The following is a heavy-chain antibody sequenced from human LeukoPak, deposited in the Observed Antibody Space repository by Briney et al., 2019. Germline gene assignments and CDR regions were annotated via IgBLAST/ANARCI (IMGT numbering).Heavy chain of an antibody. J-gene: IGHJ4*02. Sequence: PSETLSLTCTVSGYSISSGYYWGWIRQPPGKGLEWIGSIYHSGSTYYNPSLKSRVTISVDTSKNQFSLKLSSVTAADTAVYYCAGDLYYFDYWGQGTLVTVSS. CDR2: IYHSGST. V-gene: IGHV4-38-2*02. CDR1: GYSISSGYY. CDR3: AGDLYYFDY.